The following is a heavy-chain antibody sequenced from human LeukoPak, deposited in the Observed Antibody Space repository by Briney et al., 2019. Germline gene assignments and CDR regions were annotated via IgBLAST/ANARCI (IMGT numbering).Heavy chain of an antibody. CDR1: GGSISSYY. Sequence: PSETLSLTCTVSGGSISSYYWSWIRQPPGKGLEWIGEINHSGSTNYNPSLKSRVTISVDTSKNQFSLKLSSVTAADTAVYYCARLRFLEWFDYWGQGTLVTVSS. CDR2: INHSGST. J-gene: IGHJ4*02. D-gene: IGHD3-3*01. V-gene: IGHV4-34*01. CDR3: ARLRFLEWFDY.